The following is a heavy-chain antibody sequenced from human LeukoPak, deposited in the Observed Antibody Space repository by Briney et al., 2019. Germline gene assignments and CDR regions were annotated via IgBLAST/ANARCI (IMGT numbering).Heavy chain of an antibody. CDR1: GFTFTNYW. CDR2: IKEDGSEK. Sequence: GGSLRLSCATSGFTFTNYWMSWVRQAPGKGLEWVAKIKEDGSEKIYVDSVKGRFTTSRDNAENAVHLETNSLRAEDTAVYYCTRMYLYESSGYRPSDYWGQGTLVTVSS. CDR3: TRMYLYESSGYRPSDY. D-gene: IGHD3-22*01. V-gene: IGHV3-7*01. J-gene: IGHJ4*02.